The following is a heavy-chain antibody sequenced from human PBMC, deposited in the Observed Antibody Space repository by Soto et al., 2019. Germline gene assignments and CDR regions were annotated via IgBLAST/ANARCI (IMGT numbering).Heavy chain of an antibody. D-gene: IGHD3-22*01. J-gene: IGHJ4*01. Sequence: ASVKVSCKASGYTFTSYGITWVRQAPGQGLEWMGWISTNNGDTDYAQKLQGKVTMTTDTSTSTAYMELRSLRSDDTAVYYCARDRPDYDETSGYYNHLDYWG. CDR2: ISTNNGDT. CDR1: GYTFTSYG. CDR3: ARDRPDYDETSGYYNHLDY. V-gene: IGHV1-18*04.